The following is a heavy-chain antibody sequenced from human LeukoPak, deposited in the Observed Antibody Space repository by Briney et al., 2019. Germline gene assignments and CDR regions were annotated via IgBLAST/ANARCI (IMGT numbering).Heavy chain of an antibody. CDR1: GVSISTYY. CDR2: IYYSGST. Sequence: SETLSLTCTVSGVSISTYYWSWIRQPPGKGLEWIGYIYYSGSTNYNPSLKSRVTTSVDTSKNQFSLKLSSVTAADTAVYYCARDTGTVVDYWGQGTLVTVSS. CDR3: ARDTGTVVDY. V-gene: IGHV4-59*01. D-gene: IGHD4-23*01. J-gene: IGHJ4*02.